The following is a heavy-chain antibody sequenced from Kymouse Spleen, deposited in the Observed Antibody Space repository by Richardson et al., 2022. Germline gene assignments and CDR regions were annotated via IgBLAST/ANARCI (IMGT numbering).Heavy chain of an antibody. Sequence: QVQLVESGGGVVQPGRSLRLSCAASGFTFSSYGMHWVRQAPGKGLEWVAVISYDGSNKYYADSVKGRFTISRDNSKNTLYLQMNSLRAEDTAVYYCAKTYRIVGATAFDYWGQGTLVTVSS. CDR3: AKTYRIVGATAFDY. J-gene: IGHJ4*02. CDR1: GFTFSSYG. D-gene: IGHD1-26*01. CDR2: ISYDGSNK. V-gene: IGHV3-30*18.